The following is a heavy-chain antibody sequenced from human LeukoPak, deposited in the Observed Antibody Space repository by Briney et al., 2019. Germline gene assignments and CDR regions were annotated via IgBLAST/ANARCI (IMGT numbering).Heavy chain of an antibody. Sequence: NTSETLSLTCTVSGGSISSSGYYWGWIRQPPGKGLEWIGTIYYSGSTFYNPSLKSRVTISVDTSKNQFSLKLSSVTAADTAVYYCARLYVRGPLKGFDYWGQGTLVTVSS. D-gene: IGHD3-16*01. CDR1: GGSISSSGYY. CDR2: IYYSGST. V-gene: IGHV4-39*01. J-gene: IGHJ4*02. CDR3: ARLYVRGPLKGFDY.